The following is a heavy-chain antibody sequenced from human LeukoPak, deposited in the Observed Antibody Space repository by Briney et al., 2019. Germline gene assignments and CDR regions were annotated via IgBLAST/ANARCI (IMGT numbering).Heavy chain of an antibody. Sequence: GSLRLSCAASGFTFSSYGMHWVRQAPGKGLEWVAVISYDGSNKYYGDSVKGRFTISRDNSKNTLYLQMNSLRAEDTAVYYCAKQYSNSWYAFDPWGQGTLVTVSS. V-gene: IGHV3-30*18. D-gene: IGHD6-13*01. CDR3: AKQYSNSWYAFDP. CDR1: GFTFSSYG. J-gene: IGHJ5*02. CDR2: ISYDGSNK.